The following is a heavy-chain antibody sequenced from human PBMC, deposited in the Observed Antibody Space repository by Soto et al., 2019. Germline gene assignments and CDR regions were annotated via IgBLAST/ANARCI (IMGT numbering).Heavy chain of an antibody. V-gene: IGHV4-39*01. CDR3: VRLSEGIPADY. CDR2: LYYTGIT. Sequence: QLQLQESGPGLVKPSETLSLTCIVSGGSISNANYHWGWIRQPPGKGLEWIGSLYYTGITYYNPSLKRRLTISVDTSRNQFSLKLSALAAADTALYYCVRLSEGIPADYWGQGTTVTVSS. CDR1: GGSISNANYH. D-gene: IGHD2-2*01. J-gene: IGHJ4*03.